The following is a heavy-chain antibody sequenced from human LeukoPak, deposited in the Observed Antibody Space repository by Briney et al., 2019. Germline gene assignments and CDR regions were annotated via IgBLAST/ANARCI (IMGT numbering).Heavy chain of an antibody. CDR3: ARDQLYYYYYMDV. V-gene: IGHV1-2*02. J-gene: IGHJ6*03. Sequence: GASVKVSCKASGYTFTGYYMHWVRQAPGQGLEWMGWINPNSGGTNYAQKFQGGVTMTRDTSISTAYMELSRLRSDDTAVYYCARDQLYYYYYMDVWGKGTTVTVSS. D-gene: IGHD2-2*01. CDR1: GYTFTGYY. CDR2: INPNSGGT.